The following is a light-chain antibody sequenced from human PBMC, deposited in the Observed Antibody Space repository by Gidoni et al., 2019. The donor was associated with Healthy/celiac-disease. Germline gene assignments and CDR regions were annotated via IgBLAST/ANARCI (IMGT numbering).Light chain of an antibody. V-gene: IGLV2-14*01. CDR2: DVS. Sequence: QSALTQPASVSGSPGHSITLSCTGTSSYVGGYNYVSWYQQHPGKDPKLMIYDVSNRPSGVSNRFSGSKSGNTASLTISGLQAEDEDDYYCSSYTSSSTLVVFGGGTKLTVL. J-gene: IGLJ2*01. CDR1: SSYVGGYNY. CDR3: SSYTSSSTLVV.